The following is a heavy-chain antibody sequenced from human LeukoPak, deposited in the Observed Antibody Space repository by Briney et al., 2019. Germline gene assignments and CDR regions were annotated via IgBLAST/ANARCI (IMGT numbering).Heavy chain of an antibody. Sequence: GASVKVSCKASGGTFSSYAISWVRQAPGHRLEWMGRIIPIFGTANYAQKFQGRVTITTDESTSTAYMELSSLRSEDTAVYYCARDLHYDSSGYYDNYFDYWGQGTLVTVSS. D-gene: IGHD3-22*01. V-gene: IGHV1-69*05. J-gene: IGHJ4*02. CDR2: IIPIFGTA. CDR1: GGTFSSYA. CDR3: ARDLHYDSSGYYDNYFDY.